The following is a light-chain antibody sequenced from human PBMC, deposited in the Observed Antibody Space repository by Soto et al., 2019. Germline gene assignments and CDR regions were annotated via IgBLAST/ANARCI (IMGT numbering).Light chain of an antibody. CDR2: GAS. CDR1: QTITIN. Sequence: EIVMTHSPATLSVSPGERATLSCRASQTITINLAWYQQRPGQAPRLLIYGASTRATGIPARFSGSGSGTEFTLTISSLQSEDFGIYYCQQYDNWPPWTFGQGTKVEIK. J-gene: IGKJ1*01. V-gene: IGKV3-15*01. CDR3: QQYDNWPPWT.